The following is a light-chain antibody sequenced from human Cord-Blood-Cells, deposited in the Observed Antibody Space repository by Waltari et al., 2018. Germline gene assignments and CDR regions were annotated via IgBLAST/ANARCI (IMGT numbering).Light chain of an antibody. V-gene: IGLV2-23*01. J-gene: IGLJ3*02. CDR1: SSAVGSYDL. CDR3: CSYAGSSTWV. Sequence: QSALTHPASVSGSPGQSITISCTGTSSAVGSYDLVPCYQQHPGKAPNLMIYEGSKRPSGVSNRFSGSKSGNTASLTISGLQAEDEADYYCCSYAGSSTWVFGGGTKLTVL. CDR2: EGS.